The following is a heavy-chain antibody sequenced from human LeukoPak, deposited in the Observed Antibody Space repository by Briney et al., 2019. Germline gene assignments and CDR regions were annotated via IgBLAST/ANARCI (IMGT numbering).Heavy chain of an antibody. CDR1: GFTFSSYA. Sequence: TGGSLRLPCAASGFTFSSYAMSWVRQAPGKGLEWVSAISGSGDSTYYADSVKGRFTISRDNSKNTLYLQMDSLRAEDTAVYYCAKLTNYDSSGFDPWGQGTLVTVSS. D-gene: IGHD3-22*01. J-gene: IGHJ5*02. CDR2: ISGSGDST. V-gene: IGHV3-23*01. CDR3: AKLTNYDSSGFDP.